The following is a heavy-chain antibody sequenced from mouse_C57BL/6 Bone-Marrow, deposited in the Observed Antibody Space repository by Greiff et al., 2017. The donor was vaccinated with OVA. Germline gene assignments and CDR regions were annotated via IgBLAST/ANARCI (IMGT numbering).Heavy chain of an antibody. CDR2: IDPENGDT. J-gene: IGHJ4*01. CDR1: GFNIKDDY. Sequence: VHVKQSGAELVRPGASVKLSCTASGFNIKDDYMHWVKQRPEQGLEWIGWIDPENGDTEYASKFQGKATITAATSSNTAYLQLSSLTSEDTAVYYCTDHYYGSYYYAMDYWGQGTSVTVSS. CDR3: TDHYYGSYYYAMDY. V-gene: IGHV14-4*01. D-gene: IGHD1-1*01.